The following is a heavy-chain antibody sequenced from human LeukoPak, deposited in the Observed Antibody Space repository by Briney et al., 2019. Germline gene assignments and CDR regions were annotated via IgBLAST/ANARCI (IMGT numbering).Heavy chain of an antibody. Sequence: GGSLRLSCAASGFTFSSYEMNWVRQAPGKGLEWVSYISSSGSTIYYADSVKGRFTISRDNAKNSLYLQMNSLRAEDTAVYYCARDHYYDSSGYYSHWGQGTLVTVSS. J-gene: IGHJ4*02. V-gene: IGHV3-48*03. CDR3: ARDHYYDSSGYYSH. CDR2: ISSSGSTI. CDR1: GFTFSSYE. D-gene: IGHD3-22*01.